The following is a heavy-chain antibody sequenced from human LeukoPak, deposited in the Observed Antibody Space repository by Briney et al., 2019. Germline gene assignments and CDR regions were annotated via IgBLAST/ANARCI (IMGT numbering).Heavy chain of an antibody. CDR1: GGTFSSYA. V-gene: IGHV1-18*01. CDR2: ISAYNGNT. Sequence: GASVKVSCKASGGTFSSYAISWVRQAPGQGLEWMGWISAYNGNTNYAQKLQGRVTMTTDTSTSTAYMELRSLRSDDTAVYYCARVRSWLNSFDYWGQGTLVTVSS. CDR3: ARVRSWLNSFDY. D-gene: IGHD6-13*01. J-gene: IGHJ4*02.